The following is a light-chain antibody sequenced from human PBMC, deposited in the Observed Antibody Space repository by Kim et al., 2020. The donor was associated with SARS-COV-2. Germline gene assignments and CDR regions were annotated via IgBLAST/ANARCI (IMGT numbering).Light chain of an antibody. J-gene: IGLJ2*01. V-gene: IGLV3-1*01. CDR2: QDI. Sequence: VTHRPPATIPCHGVNLGGRYVSWYQQRPGQTPVLVMYQDIERPSGIPDRFSGSNSGNTATLTISGTQAMDEADYYCQAWDNNAAIFGGGTKLTVL. CDR3: QAWDNNAAI. CDR1: NLGGRY.